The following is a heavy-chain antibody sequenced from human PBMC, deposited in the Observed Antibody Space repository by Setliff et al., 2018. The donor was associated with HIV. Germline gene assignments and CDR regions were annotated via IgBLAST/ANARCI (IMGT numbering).Heavy chain of an antibody. D-gene: IGHD1-26*01. Sequence: GGSLRLSCVASGFTFSSSWMSWVRQAPGKGLEWVANIKGDGSQKYYVDFVKGRFTISRDNAKNSLYLQMNSLRAEDTAVYYCAKDRKDSGSYPYFDYWGQGILVTVSS. CDR1: GFTFSSSW. J-gene: IGHJ4*02. CDR3: AKDRKDSGSYPYFDY. CDR2: IKGDGSQK. V-gene: IGHV3-7*01.